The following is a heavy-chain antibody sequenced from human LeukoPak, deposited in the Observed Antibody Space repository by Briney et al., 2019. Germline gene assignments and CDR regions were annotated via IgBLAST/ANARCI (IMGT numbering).Heavy chain of an antibody. V-gene: IGHV4-30-4*08. CDR1: GGSISSGDYY. D-gene: IGHD2-2*01. Sequence: SETLSLTCTVSGGSISSGDYYWSWIRQPPGKGLEWIGYIYYSGSTYYNPSLKSRVTISVDTSKNQFSLKLSSVTAADTAVYYCATQTLRGYCSSTSCSPLDYWGQGTLVAVSS. CDR3: ATQTLRGYCSSTSCSPLDY. CDR2: IYYSGST. J-gene: IGHJ4*02.